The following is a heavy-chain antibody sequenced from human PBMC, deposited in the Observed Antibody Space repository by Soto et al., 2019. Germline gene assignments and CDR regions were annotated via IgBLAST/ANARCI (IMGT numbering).Heavy chain of an antibody. Sequence: QAQVLESGGGVVQPGRSLRLSCAASGFSITDYDMHWVRQAPGKGLEWVAMISYDGGTKYYVDSVKGRFTISRDTSKKTVYLQMSSLRGDDTAVYYSTTQYTYNPYWGRGTRVTV. D-gene: IGHD3-10*01. V-gene: IGHV3-30*03. J-gene: IGHJ4*02. CDR2: ISYDGGTK. CDR3: TTQYTYNPY. CDR1: GFSITDYD.